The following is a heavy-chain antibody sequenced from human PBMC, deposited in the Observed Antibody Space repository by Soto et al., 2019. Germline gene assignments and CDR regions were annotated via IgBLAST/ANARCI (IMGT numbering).Heavy chain of an antibody. D-gene: IGHD6-19*01. J-gene: IGHJ4*02. CDR3: ATRRTFTYSSGWYGRAPPFDY. CDR2: IYYSGST. V-gene: IGHV4-31*03. Sequence: TCTLSSGSISSGGYYWSSIRQHPGKGLEWIGYIYYSGSTYYNPSLKSRVTISVDTSKNQFSLKLSSVTAADTAVYYSATRRTFTYSSGWYGRAPPFDYWGQVTLVIVS. CDR1: SGSISSGGYY.